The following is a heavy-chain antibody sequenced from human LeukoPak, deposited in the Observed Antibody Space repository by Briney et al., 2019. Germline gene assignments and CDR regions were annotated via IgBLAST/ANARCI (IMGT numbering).Heavy chain of an antibody. Sequence: GGSLRLSCAASGFTFSSYSMNWVRQAPGKGLEWVSYISSSGSTIYYADSVKGRFTISRDNAKNSLYLQMNSLRAEDTAVYYCARARLRCPNWFDPWGQGTLVTVSS. J-gene: IGHJ5*02. V-gene: IGHV3-48*04. CDR2: ISSSGSTI. CDR1: GFTFSSYS. D-gene: IGHD4-17*01. CDR3: ARARLRCPNWFDP.